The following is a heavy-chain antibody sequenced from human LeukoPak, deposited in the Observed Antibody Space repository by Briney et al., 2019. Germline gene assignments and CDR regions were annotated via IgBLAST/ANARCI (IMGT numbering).Heavy chain of an antibody. CDR1: GYPFTTSW. CDR2: IYAGNSDA. V-gene: IGHV5-51*01. J-gene: IGHJ4*02. Sequence: GESLRISCQGFGYPFTTSWIGWVRQLPGKGLEWTAIIYAGNSDAKYSPSFQGQVSISTDRSISTAYLHWSSLKASDTAIYYCAIINHPDGRVYWGQGTLVTVSS. CDR3: AIINHPDGRVY. D-gene: IGHD5-24*01.